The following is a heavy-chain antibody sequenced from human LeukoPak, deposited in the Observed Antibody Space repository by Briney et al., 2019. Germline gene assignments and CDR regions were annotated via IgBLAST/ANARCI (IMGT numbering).Heavy chain of an antibody. CDR2: ISGSGGST. CDR3: AKEDGYGYSYGLSSGY. CDR1: GFTFSSYA. V-gene: IGHV3-23*01. Sequence: GGSPRLSCAASGFTFSSYAMSWVRQAPGKGLEWVSAISGSGGSTYYADSVKGRFTISRDNSKNTLYLQMNSLRAEDTAVYYRAKEDGYGYSYGLSSGYWGQGTLVTVSS. J-gene: IGHJ4*02. D-gene: IGHD5-18*01.